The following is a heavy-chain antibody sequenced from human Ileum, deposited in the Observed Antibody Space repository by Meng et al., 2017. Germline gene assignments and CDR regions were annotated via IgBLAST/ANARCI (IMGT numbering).Heavy chain of an antibody. CDR1: EYSFSNYY. J-gene: IGHJ4*02. D-gene: IGHD3-16*01. CDR3: VREFTGGYFDY. Sequence: QVHLVQAWAEVKKPGASVKVSCKSSEYSFSNYYLHWMRQAPGQGLEWLGVSNPGGGSTNYAQKFQGRVTMTRDTSANTVYMELGSLKSEDTAVYYCVREFTGGYFDYWGQGTLVTVSS. V-gene: IGHV1-46*01. CDR2: SNPGGGST.